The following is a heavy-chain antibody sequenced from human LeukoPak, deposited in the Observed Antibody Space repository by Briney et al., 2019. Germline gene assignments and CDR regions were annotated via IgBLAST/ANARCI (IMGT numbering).Heavy chain of an antibody. CDR3: ARVGYCSSTSCYTGYYYMDV. V-gene: IGHV4-4*07. CDR1: GGSISSYY. J-gene: IGHJ6*03. D-gene: IGHD2-2*02. CDR2: IYTSGST. Sequence: ASETLSLTCTVSGGSISSYYWSWIRQPAGKGLEWIGRIYTSGSTNYNPSLKSRVTISVDTSKNQFSLKLSSVTAADTAVYYCARVGYCSSTSCYTGYYYMDVWGKGTTVTVSS.